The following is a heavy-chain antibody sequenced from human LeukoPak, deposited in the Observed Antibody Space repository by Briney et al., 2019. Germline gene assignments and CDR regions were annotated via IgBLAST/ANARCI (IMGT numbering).Heavy chain of an antibody. V-gene: IGHV3-21*01. CDR2: ISSSSSYI. CDR1: GFTFSSYS. D-gene: IGHD4/OR15-4a*01. J-gene: IGHJ6*03. CDR3: ARERGDSMALYYYYMDV. Sequence: GGSLRLSCAASGFTFSSYSMNWVRQAPGKGLEWVSSISSSSSYIYYADSVKGRFTISRDNAKNSLYLQMNSLRAEDTAVYYCARERGDSMALYYYYMDVWGKGTTVPAS.